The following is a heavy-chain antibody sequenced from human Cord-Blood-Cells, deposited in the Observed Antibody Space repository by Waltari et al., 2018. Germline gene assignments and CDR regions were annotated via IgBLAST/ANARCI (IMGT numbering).Heavy chain of an antibody. CDR2: INQSGST. V-gene: IGHV4-34*01. D-gene: IGHD6-6*01. CDR3: AREYSSSSVYFDY. CDR1: GGSFSGYY. J-gene: IGHJ4*02. Sequence: QVQLQQWGAGLLKPSETLSLTCAVYGGSFSGYYWSWIRQPPGKGLEWIGEINQSGSTNYNPSLKSRVTISVDTSKNQFSLKLSSVTAADTAVYYCAREYSSSSVYFDYWGQGTLVTVSS.